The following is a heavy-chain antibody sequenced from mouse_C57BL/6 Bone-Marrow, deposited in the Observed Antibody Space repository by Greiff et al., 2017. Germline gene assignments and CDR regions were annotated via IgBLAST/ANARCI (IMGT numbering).Heavy chain of an antibody. CDR3: ARYDYGPPYAMDY. V-gene: IGHV5-17*01. Sequence: EVMLVESGGGLVKPGGSPKLSCAASGFTFSDYGMHWVRQAPEKGLEWVAYISSGSSTIYYADTVKGRFTISRDNAKNTLFLQMTSLRSEDTAMYYCARYDYGPPYAMDYWGQGTSVTVSS. CDR1: GFTFSDYG. D-gene: IGHD2-4*01. J-gene: IGHJ4*01. CDR2: ISSGSSTI.